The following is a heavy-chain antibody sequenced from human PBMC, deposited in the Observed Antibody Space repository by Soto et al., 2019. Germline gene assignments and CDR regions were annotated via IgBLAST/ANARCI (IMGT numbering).Heavy chain of an antibody. V-gene: IGHV3-23*01. J-gene: IGHJ4*02. CDR1: GFTFSSYA. CDR3: ARTSVATTLLGSYYFDY. CDR2: ISGSGGST. Sequence: GGSLRLSCAASGFTFSSYAMSWVRQAPGKGLEWVSAISGSGGSTYYADSVKGRFTISRDNSKNTLYLQMNSLRAEDTAVYYCARTSVATTLLGSYYFDYWGQGTLVTVSS. D-gene: IGHD5-12*01.